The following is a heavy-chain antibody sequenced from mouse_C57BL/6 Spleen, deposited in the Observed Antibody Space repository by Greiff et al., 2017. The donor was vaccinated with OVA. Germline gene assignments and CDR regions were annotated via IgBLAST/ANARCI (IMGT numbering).Heavy chain of an antibody. D-gene: IGHD2-4*01. CDR1: GYTFTSYW. CDR2: IYPGSGST. J-gene: IGHJ4*01. CDR3: ARSFYDYDVNYARDY. Sequence: VQLQQPGAELVKPGASVKMSCKASGYTFTSYWINWVKQRPGQGLEWIGDIYPGSGSTNYNEKFKSKATLTVDTSSSTAYMQLSSLTSEDSAVYYCARSFYDYDVNYARDYWGQGTSVTVSS. V-gene: IGHV1-55*01.